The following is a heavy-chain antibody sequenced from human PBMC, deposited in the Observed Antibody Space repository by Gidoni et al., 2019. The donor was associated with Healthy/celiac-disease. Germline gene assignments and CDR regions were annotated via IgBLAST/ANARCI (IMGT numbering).Heavy chain of an antibody. CDR3: ARGTPLYCSGGSCPNWFDP. D-gene: IGHD2-15*01. Sequence: QVQLVQSGAEVKKPGASVTVSCKASGYTFTSYALTWVRQATGQGLEWMGWMNPNSGNTGYAQKCQGRVTMTRNTSISTAYMELSSLRSEDTAVYYCARGTPLYCSGGSCPNWFDPWGQGTLVTVSS. CDR2: MNPNSGNT. V-gene: IGHV1-8*02. CDR1: GYTFTSYA. J-gene: IGHJ5*02.